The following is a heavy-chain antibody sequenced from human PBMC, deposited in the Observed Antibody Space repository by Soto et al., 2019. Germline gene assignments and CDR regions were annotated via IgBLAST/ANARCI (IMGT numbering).Heavy chain of an antibody. V-gene: IGHV1-18*03. CDR2: ITPHNGNA. CDR1: GYTFGLYE. Sequence: QLQLEQSGGEVKKPGASLNLSCRTSGYTFGLYEISWVRQAPGQGLERVGWITPHNGNAKYAPKIQGSVTMPRDTSTNTAYLEWRSLISDDMSVDCWTRVGGPGAMARIEYVQYWGLGTQVTVSS. D-gene: IGHD5-12*01. J-gene: IGHJ1*01. CDR3: TRVGGPGAMARIEYVQY.